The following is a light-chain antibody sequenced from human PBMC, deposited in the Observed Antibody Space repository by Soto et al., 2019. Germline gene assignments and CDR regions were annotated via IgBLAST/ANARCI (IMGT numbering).Light chain of an antibody. Sequence: QSALTQPASVSGPPGQSITISCTGTSSDVGGYNYVSWCQHHPGKAPKLVLYAVSNRPSGVSTRFSGSKSGNTASLTISGLQAEDEADYYCSSYTSSSALVFGTGTKLTVL. V-gene: IGLV2-14*01. CDR3: SSYTSSSALV. J-gene: IGLJ1*01. CDR1: SSDVGGYNY. CDR2: AVS.